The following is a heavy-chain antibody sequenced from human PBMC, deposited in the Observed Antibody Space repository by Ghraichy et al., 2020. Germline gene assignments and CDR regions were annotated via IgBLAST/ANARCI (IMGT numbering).Heavy chain of an antibody. V-gene: IGHV3-23*01. Sequence: GGSLRLSCAASGFTFNIYGMAWVRQAPGKGLEWVSAIGASDGVTYYADSVKGRFTISRDNSQNTLSLQMNSLRAEDPAIYYCAKESGFAKPFDHWGQGTLVTVSS. D-gene: IGHD3-22*01. J-gene: IGHJ4*02. CDR3: AKESGFAKPFDH. CDR1: GFTFNIYG. CDR2: IGASDGVT.